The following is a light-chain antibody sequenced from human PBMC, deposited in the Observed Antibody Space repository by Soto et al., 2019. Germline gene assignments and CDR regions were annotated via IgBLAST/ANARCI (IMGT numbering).Light chain of an antibody. CDR2: EVS. Sequence: QSALTQPASVSGSPGQSITISCTGTSSDVGGYNYVSWYKQHPGKAPKLMIYEVSNRPSGVSNRFAGSKSVNTASLTSSGLQAEDEADYCCSSYTSSSTLYGFGTGTKLTVL. V-gene: IGLV2-14*01. J-gene: IGLJ1*01. CDR3: SSYTSSSTLYG. CDR1: SSDVGGYNY.